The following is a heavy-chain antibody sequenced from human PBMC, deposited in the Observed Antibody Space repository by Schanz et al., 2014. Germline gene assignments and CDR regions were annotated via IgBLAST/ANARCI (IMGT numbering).Heavy chain of an antibody. J-gene: IGHJ4*02. V-gene: IGHV3-30*19. CDR1: GFTLSSYW. CDR2: ISYDGSNK. CDR3: AIIGVMVAVAGTRADY. D-gene: IGHD6-19*01. Sequence: VKLVESGGGAVRPGGSLRLSCAASGFTLSSYWMHWVRQVPGKGLEWVAVISYDGSNKYYADSVKGRFTISRDNAKNSLYLQMNSLRAEDTAVFYCAIIGVMVAVAGTRADYWGQGTLVTVSS.